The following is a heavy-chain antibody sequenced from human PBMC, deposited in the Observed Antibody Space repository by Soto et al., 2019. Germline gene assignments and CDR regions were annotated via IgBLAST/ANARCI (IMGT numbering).Heavy chain of an antibody. CDR1: GGSISGFY. D-gene: IGHD5-12*01. V-gene: IGHV4-59*01. CDR3: ARARSGDESRAFDI. Sequence: QVHLQESGSGLAKPSETLSLTCTVSGGSISGFYWSWIRQPPGKGLEWMGYMFHSGSTDYNPSRKSRVTISIDKSKNQFSLRLSSVTAADTAVYYCARARSGDESRAFDIWGQGTMATVSS. CDR2: MFHSGST. J-gene: IGHJ3*02.